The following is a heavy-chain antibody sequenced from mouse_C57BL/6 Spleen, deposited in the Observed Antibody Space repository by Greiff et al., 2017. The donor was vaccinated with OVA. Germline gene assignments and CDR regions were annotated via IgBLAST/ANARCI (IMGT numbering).Heavy chain of an antibody. Sequence: QVQLQQPGAELVMPGASVKLSCKASGYTFTSYWMHWVKQRPGQGLEWIGEIDPSDSYTNCNQKFKGKSTLTVDKSSSTAYMQLSSLTSEDSAVYYCARRGYDYDERAWFAYWGQGTLVTVSA. D-gene: IGHD2-4*01. J-gene: IGHJ3*01. V-gene: IGHV1-69*01. CDR1: GYTFTSYW. CDR2: IDPSDSYT. CDR3: ARRGYDYDERAWFAY.